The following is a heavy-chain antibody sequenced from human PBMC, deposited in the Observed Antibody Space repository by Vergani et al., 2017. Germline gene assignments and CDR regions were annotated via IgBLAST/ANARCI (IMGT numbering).Heavy chain of an antibody. CDR3: ARELYSSSWKPFYFDY. Sequence: QVQLQESGPGLVKPSETLSLTCTVSGGSISSYYWSWIRQPPGKGLEWIGYIYYSGSTNYNPSLKSRVTISVDTSKNQFSLKLSSVTAADTAVYYCARELYSSSWKPFYFDYWGQGTLVTVSS. J-gene: IGHJ4*02. CDR2: IYYSGST. CDR1: GGSISSYY. D-gene: IGHD6-13*01. V-gene: IGHV4-59*12.